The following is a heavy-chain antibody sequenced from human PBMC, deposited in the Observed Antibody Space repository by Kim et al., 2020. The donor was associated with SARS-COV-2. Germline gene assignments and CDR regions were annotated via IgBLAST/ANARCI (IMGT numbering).Heavy chain of an antibody. Sequence: NPSLKSRVTISVDTSKNQFSLKLRSVTAADTAVYYCARDPLKNPVLLGMDVWGQGTTVTVSS. J-gene: IGHJ6*02. CDR3: ARDPLKNPVLLGMDV. V-gene: IGHV4-31*02.